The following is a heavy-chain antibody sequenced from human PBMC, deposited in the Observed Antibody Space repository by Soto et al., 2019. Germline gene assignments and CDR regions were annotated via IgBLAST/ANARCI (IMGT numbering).Heavy chain of an antibody. Sequence: SETLSLTCTVSGGSISTYYWSWIRRPPGKGLEWIGYIYNSGSTHSNPSLQSRVTISVDTSKNQFSLKLSSVTAADTAIYYCARARITMVREVIKYNMDVWGQGTTVTV. CDR2: IYNSGST. J-gene: IGHJ6*02. CDR3: ARARITMVREVIKYNMDV. D-gene: IGHD3-10*01. V-gene: IGHV4-59*01. CDR1: GGSISTYY.